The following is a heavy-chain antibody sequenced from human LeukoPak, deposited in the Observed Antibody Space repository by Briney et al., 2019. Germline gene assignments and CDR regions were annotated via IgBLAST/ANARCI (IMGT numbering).Heavy chain of an antibody. Sequence: GGSLRLSCAASGFTFSSYWMSWVRQAPGKGLEWVANIKQDGSEKYYVDSVKGRFTISRDNAKNSLYLQMNSLRAEDTAVYYCARGLNTAMVTPFDYWGQETLVTVSS. D-gene: IGHD5-18*01. J-gene: IGHJ4*02. V-gene: IGHV3-7*01. CDR1: GFTFSSYW. CDR3: ARGLNTAMVTPFDY. CDR2: IKQDGSEK.